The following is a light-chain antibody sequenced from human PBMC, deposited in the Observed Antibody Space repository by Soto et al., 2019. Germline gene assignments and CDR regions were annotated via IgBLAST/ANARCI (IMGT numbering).Light chain of an antibody. CDR1: SGRSSYA. Sequence: QLVLTQSPSASASLGASVKLTCTLSSGRSSYAIAWHQQQPEKGPRHLMKLNSDGSHTKGDGIPDRFSGSSSGAERYLTISSLQSEYEADYYCQTWGTGVVVFGGGTKLTVL. CDR3: QTWGTGVVV. CDR2: LNSDGSH. V-gene: IGLV4-69*01. J-gene: IGLJ2*01.